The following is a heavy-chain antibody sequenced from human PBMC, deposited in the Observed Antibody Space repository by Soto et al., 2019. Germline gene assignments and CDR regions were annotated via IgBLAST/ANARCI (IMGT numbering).Heavy chain of an antibody. V-gene: IGHV4-59*01. J-gene: IGHJ1*01. CDR3: AYGPGSSEYFQH. D-gene: IGHD3-10*01. CDR1: GGSISSYY. CDR2: IYYSGST. Sequence: PSETLSLTCTVSGGSISSYYWSWIRQPPGKGLEWIGYIYYSGSTNYNPSLKSRVTISVDTSKNQFSLKLSSVTAADTAVYYCAYGPGSSEYFQHWGQSTLVTVSS.